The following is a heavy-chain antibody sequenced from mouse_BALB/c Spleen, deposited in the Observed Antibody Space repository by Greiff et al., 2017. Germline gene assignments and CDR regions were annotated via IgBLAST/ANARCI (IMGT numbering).Heavy chain of an antibody. CDR3: ARTYYRYDLDY. CDR1: GFTFSSYG. J-gene: IGHJ2*01. D-gene: IGHD2-14*01. CDR2: ISSGGSYT. Sequence: DVKLQESGGDLVKPGGSLKLSCAASGFTFSSYGMSWVRQTPDKRLEWVATISSGGSYTYYPDSVKGRFTISRDNAKNTLYLQMSSLKSEDTAMYYCARTYYRYDLDYWGQGTTLTVSS. V-gene: IGHV5-6*02.